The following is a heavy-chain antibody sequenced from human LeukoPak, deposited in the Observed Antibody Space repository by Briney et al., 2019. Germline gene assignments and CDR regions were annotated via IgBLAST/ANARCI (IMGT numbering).Heavy chain of an antibody. J-gene: IGHJ4*02. Sequence: SVKVSCKASGGTFSSYAISWVRQAPGQGLELMGGIIPIFGTANYAQKFQGRVTITADESTSTAYMELSSLRSEDTAVYYCATELARGSYWGQGTLVTVSS. CDR2: IIPIFGTA. CDR1: GGTFSSYA. D-gene: IGHD1-1*01. CDR3: ATELARGSY. V-gene: IGHV1-69*13.